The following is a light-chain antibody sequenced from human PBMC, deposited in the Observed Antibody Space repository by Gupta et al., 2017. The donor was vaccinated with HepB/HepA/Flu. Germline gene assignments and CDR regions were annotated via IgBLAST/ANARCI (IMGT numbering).Light chain of an antibody. Sequence: DIQVTQSPSSLSASVGDRVTITCRASQDIEHYLNWYQQKPGSAPKLLIFDASNLKTGVPSRFSGSGSGTDFTFTISSLQPDDIATYYCEQYDYRPYTFGQGTRLEI. CDR3: EQYDYRPYT. CDR1: QDIEHY. CDR2: DAS. V-gene: IGKV1-33*01. J-gene: IGKJ2*01.